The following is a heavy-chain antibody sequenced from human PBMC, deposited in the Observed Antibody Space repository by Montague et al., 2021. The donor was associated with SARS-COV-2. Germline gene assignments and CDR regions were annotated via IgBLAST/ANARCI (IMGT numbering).Heavy chain of an antibody. CDR3: ARGDDPQGGRWYFFDT. CDR2: IYFSGNA. D-gene: IGHD5-24*01. V-gene: IGHV4-4*07. J-gene: IGHJ4*02. Sequence: SETLSLTCTVSGGSINYYYWHWLRQSAAKGLEWLGRIYFSGNADYSPSLKSRVTMSVDTSQNQFSLKLNSLTAADTAVYYCARGDDPQGGRWYFFDTWGQGALVTVSS. CDR1: GGSINYYY.